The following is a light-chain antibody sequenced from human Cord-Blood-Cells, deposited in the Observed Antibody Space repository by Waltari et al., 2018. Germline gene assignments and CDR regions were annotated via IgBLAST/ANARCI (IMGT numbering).Light chain of an antibody. V-gene: IGLV2-14*01. Sequence: QSALTQPASVSGSAGQSITIACTGTSSDAGGYNYVSWDQQHPGKAPKLMIYEVSNRPSGVSNRFSGSKSGNTASLTISGLQAEDDAYYYCSSYTSSSTLVFGTGTKVTVL. CDR2: EVS. CDR3: SSYTSSSTLV. J-gene: IGLJ1*01. CDR1: SSDAGGYNY.